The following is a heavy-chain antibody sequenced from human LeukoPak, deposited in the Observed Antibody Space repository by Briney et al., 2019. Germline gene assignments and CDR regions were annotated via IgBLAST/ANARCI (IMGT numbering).Heavy chain of an antibody. CDR3: ARGAVAVDLGAFDI. V-gene: IGHV3-48*03. D-gene: IGHD4-23*01. J-gene: IGHJ3*02. CDR1: GFTFSSYE. Sequence: GGSPRLSCAAAGFTFSSYEMNWVRQAPGKGLEWLSYISSSGSTIYYADSVKGRFTISRDNAKNSLYLQMNSLRAEDTAFYYCARGAVAVDLGAFDIWGQGTMVTVSS. CDR2: ISSSGSTI.